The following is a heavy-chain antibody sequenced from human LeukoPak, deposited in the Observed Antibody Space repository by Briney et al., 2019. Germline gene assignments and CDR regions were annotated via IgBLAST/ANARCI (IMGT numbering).Heavy chain of an antibody. CDR3: ARVPHDIVVVVAATPDY. V-gene: IGHV3-23*01. Sequence: GGSLRLSCAASGFTFSSYAMSWVRQAPGKGLEWVSAISGSGGSTYYADSVKGRFTISRDNAKNSLYLQMNSLRAEDTAVYYCARVPHDIVVVVAATPDYWEHGTRVTVSS. CDR2: ISGSGGST. D-gene: IGHD2-15*01. CDR1: GFTFSSYA. J-gene: IGHJ4*01.